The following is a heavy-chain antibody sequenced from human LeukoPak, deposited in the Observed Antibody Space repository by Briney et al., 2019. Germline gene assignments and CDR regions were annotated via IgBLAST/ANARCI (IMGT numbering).Heavy chain of an antibody. V-gene: IGHV1-2*02. CDR2: INPNSGGT. D-gene: IGHD3-3*01. CDR3: AKGLRFLEWLLVPNNWFDP. J-gene: IGHJ5*02. CDR1: GYTFTGYY. Sequence: ASVKVSCKASGYTFTGYYMHWVRQAPRQGLEWMGWINPNSGGTNYAQKFQGRVTMTRDTSISTAYMELSRLRSDDTAVYYCAKGLRFLEWLLVPNNWFDPWGQGTLVTVSS.